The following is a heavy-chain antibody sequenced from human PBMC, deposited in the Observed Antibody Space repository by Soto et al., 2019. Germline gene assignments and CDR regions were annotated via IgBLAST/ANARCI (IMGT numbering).Heavy chain of an antibody. CDR2: IYPGDSET. V-gene: IGHV5-51*01. J-gene: IGHJ6*02. CDR3: SANTGDYYGMDV. Sequence: GESLKISCEGSGYSFSSHSIGWVRQMPGKGLEWMGIIYPGDSETRYSPSFEGQVTISADKSISTAYLQWSSLKASDTAMYYCSANTGDYYGMDVWGQGTTVTVSS. CDR1: GYSFSSHS. D-gene: IGHD7-27*01.